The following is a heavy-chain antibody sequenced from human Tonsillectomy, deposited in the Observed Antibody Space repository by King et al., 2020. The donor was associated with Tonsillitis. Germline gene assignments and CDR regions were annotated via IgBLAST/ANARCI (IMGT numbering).Heavy chain of an antibody. J-gene: IGHJ4*02. CDR3: AKDKPLVRGVIIDY. V-gene: IGHV3-9*01. D-gene: IGHD3-10*01. Sequence: VQLVESGGGLVQPGRSLRLSCAASGFTFDEYAMHWVRQPPGKGLEWVSTISWNSGIRGYADSVRGRFTISRDNAKNSLYLQMNSLRTEDTALYYCAKDKPLVRGVIIDYWGQGTLVTVSS. CDR1: GFTFDEYA. CDR2: ISWNSGIR.